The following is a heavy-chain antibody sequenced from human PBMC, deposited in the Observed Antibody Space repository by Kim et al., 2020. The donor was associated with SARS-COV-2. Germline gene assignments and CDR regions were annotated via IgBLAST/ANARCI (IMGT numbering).Heavy chain of an antibody. Sequence: PSLKSRVTISVDTSKNQFSLKLSSVTAADTAVYYCARHPSFGYNWNYGRWFDPWGQGTLVTVSS. CDR3: ARHPSFGYNWNYGRWFDP. D-gene: IGHD1-7*01. J-gene: IGHJ5*02. V-gene: IGHV4-39*01.